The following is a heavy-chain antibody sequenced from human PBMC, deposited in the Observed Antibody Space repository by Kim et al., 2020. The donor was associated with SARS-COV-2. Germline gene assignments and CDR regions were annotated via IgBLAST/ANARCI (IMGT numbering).Heavy chain of an antibody. CDR1: GGSISSGGYY. Sequence: SETLSLTCTVSGGSISSGGYYWSWIRQHPGKGLEWIGYIYYSGSTYYNPSLKSRVTISVDTSKNQFSLKLSSVTAADTAVYYCARWGGGSGSYYNPTNFDYWGKGTLVTVSS. CDR3: ARWGGGSGSYYNPTNFDY. CDR2: IYYSGST. D-gene: IGHD3-10*01. J-gene: IGHJ4*02. V-gene: IGHV4-31*03.